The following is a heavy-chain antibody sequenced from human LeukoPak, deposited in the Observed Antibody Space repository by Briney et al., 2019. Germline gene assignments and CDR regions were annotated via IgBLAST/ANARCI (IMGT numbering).Heavy chain of an antibody. J-gene: IGHJ5*02. D-gene: IGHD5-18*01. CDR3: AKGAGGFSYYNWFDP. CDR2: VNHSGST. Sequence: SETLSLTCAVYGGSFSGYYWSWIRQPPGKGLEWIGEVNHSGSTNYNPSLKSRVTISVDTSKNQFSLKLASVTAADTAIYYCAKGAGGFSYYNWFDPWGQGTLVTVSS. CDR1: GGSFSGYY. V-gene: IGHV4-34*01.